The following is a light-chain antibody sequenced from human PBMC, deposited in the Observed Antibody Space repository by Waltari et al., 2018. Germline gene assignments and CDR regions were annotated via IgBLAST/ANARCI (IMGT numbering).Light chain of an antibody. V-gene: IGLV1-44*01. J-gene: IGLJ3*02. Sequence: QSVLTQPPSVSGTPGQRVTISCSGSNSNIGGNSVNWYQQLPGKAPKLLIYNDNQGPSGVPDRFSASKAGTSASLAITGLQSEDEAEYYCAVWDDSLGGVFGGGTKLTVL. CDR3: AVWDDSLGGV. CDR2: NDN. CDR1: NSNIGGNS.